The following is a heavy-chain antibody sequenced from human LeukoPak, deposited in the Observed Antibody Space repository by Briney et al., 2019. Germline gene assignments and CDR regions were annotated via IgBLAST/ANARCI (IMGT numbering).Heavy chain of an antibody. CDR3: ASSSSSPLIDY. Sequence: GGSLRLSCAASGFTASSNYMSWVRQAPGKGLEWVSVIYSGGSTYYADSVKGRFTISRDNSKNTLYLQMNSLRAEDTAVYYCASSSSSPLIDYWGQGTLVTVSS. CDR1: GFTASSNY. CDR2: IYSGGST. V-gene: IGHV3-53*01. D-gene: IGHD6-6*01. J-gene: IGHJ4*02.